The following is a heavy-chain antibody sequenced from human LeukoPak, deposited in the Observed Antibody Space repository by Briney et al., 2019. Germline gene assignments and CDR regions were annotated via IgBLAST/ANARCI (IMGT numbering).Heavy chain of an antibody. CDR2: ISSSSSYI. V-gene: IGHV3-21*01. D-gene: IGHD3-22*01. CDR1: GFTLSSYS. Sequence: GGSLRLSCVASGFTLSSYSMNWVRQAPGKGLEWVSSISSSSSYIYYADSVKGRFTISRDNARNSLYLQMTSLRAEDTAVYYCAKSPYYDSSGYYYYHLYYFDYWGQGTLVTVSS. J-gene: IGHJ4*02. CDR3: AKSPYYDSSGYYYYHLYYFDY.